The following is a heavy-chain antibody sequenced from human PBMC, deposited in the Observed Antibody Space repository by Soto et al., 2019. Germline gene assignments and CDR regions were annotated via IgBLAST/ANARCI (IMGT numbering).Heavy chain of an antibody. V-gene: IGHV1-24*01. CDR1: GYTLTELS. CDR3: ATGSSSLYYFDY. J-gene: IGHJ4*02. Sequence: ASVKVSCKVSGYTLTELSMHWVRQAPGKGLEWMGGFDPEDGETIYAQKFQGRATMTEDTSTDTAYMELSSLRSEDTAVYYCATGSSSLYYFDYWGQGTLVTVSS. D-gene: IGHD6-13*01. CDR2: FDPEDGET.